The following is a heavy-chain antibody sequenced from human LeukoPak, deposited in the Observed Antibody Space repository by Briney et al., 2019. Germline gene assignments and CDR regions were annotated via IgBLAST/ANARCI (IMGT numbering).Heavy chain of an antibody. V-gene: IGHV3-21*04. Sequence: GGSLRLSCAASGFTFSSYSMNWVRQAPGKGLEWVSSISSSSSYIYYADSVKGRLTISRDNAKNSLYLQMNSLRAEDTAVYYCARDANSLYCGGDCYYYGMDVWGQGTTVTVSS. CDR1: GFTFSSYS. D-gene: IGHD2-21*01. CDR2: ISSSSSYI. J-gene: IGHJ6*02. CDR3: ARDANSLYCGGDCYYYGMDV.